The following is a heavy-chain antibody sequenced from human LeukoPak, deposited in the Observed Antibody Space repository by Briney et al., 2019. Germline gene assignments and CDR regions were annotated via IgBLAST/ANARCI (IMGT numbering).Heavy chain of an antibody. V-gene: IGHV4-34*01. Sequence: SETLSLTCAVYGGSFSGYYWSWIRQPPGKGLEWIGEINHSGGTNYNPSLKSRVTISVDTSKNQFSLKLSSVTAVDTAMYYCARGYGSGSYWVYWGQGTLVTVSS. D-gene: IGHD3-10*01. CDR2: INHSGGT. CDR3: ARGYGSGSYWVY. CDR1: GGSFSGYY. J-gene: IGHJ4*02.